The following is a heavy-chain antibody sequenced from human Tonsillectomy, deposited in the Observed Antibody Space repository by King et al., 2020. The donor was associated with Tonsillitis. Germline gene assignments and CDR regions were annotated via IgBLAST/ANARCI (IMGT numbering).Heavy chain of an antibody. CDR1: GFTFSSYA. CDR3: VRGGDCGWGKPLEY. Sequence: VQLVESGGGVVQPGRSLRLSCAASGFTFSSYAMHWVRQAPGKGLEWVAVIAYDGAYKYYADSVKGRFTISRDNSKNTLYLQMNSQSPEDTGVYYCVRGGDCGWGKPLEYWGQGTLVTVSS. D-gene: IGHD6-19*01. CDR2: IAYDGAYK. J-gene: IGHJ4*02. V-gene: IGHV3-30*04.